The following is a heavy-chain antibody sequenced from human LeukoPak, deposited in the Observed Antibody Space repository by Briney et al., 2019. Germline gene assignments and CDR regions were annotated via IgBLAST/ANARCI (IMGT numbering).Heavy chain of an antibody. CDR3: ARDQGIVVVTAILDY. V-gene: IGHV3-48*01. CDR1: EFAFSTYN. CDR2: ISTGSSTT. D-gene: IGHD2-21*02. J-gene: IGHJ4*02. Sequence: PGGSLRLSCAASEFAFSTYNMNWVRQAPGKGLERVSYISTGSSTTYYADSVKGRFTISRDNSKNTLYLQMNSLRAEDTAVYYCARDQGIVVVTAILDYWGQGTLVTVSS.